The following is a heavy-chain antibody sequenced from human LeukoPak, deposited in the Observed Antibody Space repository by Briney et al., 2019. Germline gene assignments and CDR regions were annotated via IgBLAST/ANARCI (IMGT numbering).Heavy chain of an antibody. J-gene: IGHJ4*02. D-gene: IGHD2-2*01. CDR3: ARDRAAAPKYYFDY. V-gene: IGHV3-33*08. CDR1: GFPFSSYS. Sequence: GGSLRLSCAASGFPFSSYSMTWVRQAPGKGLEWVAVIWYDGSNKYYADSVKGRFTISRDNSKNTLYLQMNSLRAEDTAVYYCARDRAAAPKYYFDYWGQGTLVTVSS. CDR2: IWYDGSNK.